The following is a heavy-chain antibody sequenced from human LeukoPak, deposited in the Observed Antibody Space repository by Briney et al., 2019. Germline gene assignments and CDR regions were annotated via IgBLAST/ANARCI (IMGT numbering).Heavy chain of an antibody. Sequence: GASVKVSCKASGGTFSSYAISWVRQAPGQGLEWMGWISAYNGNTNYAQKLQGRVTMTTDTSTSTAYMELRSLRSDDTAVYYCARASHDYSNYAYWGQGTLVTVSS. CDR3: ARASHDYSNYAY. CDR2: ISAYNGNT. J-gene: IGHJ4*02. CDR1: GGTFSSYA. D-gene: IGHD4-11*01. V-gene: IGHV1-18*01.